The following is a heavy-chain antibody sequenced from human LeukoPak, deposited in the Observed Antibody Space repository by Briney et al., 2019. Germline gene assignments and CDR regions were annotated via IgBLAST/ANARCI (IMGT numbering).Heavy chain of an antibody. CDR1: GGTFTSYA. CDR3: ARDNSYGSGSYSVGDY. V-gene: IGHV1-69*06. CDR2: IIPIFGTG. J-gene: IGHJ4*02. D-gene: IGHD3-10*01. Sequence: SGKVSCKASGGTFTSYAISWVREAPGQGLEWRGGIIPIFGTGNYAQKCQGRVTITADKSTSTAYMELSSLRSEDTAVYYCARDNSYGSGSYSVGDYWGQGTLVTVSS.